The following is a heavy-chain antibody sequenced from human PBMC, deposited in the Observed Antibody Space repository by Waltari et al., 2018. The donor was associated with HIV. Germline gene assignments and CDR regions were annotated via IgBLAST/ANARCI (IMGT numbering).Heavy chain of an antibody. J-gene: IGHJ4*02. D-gene: IGHD3-16*02. CDR2: ISTNRGGT. Sequence: QVQLVQSGTEVKTPGASAKISCKSSAYTFRDYYIHQVRQDPGQRFEWMGWISTNRGGTNYAQKVQVRVTMTRDTSINTVYMELSGMGSDDTAMYYCARVPRGRLGDLSTYDYDFWGQGTRVTVSS. CDR1: AYTFRDYY. CDR3: ARVPRGRLGDLSTYDYDF. V-gene: IGHV1-2*02.